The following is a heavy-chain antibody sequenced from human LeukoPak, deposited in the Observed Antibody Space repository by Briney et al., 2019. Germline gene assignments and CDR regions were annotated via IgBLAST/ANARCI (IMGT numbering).Heavy chain of an antibody. CDR2: IYYSGST. CDR3: ARWGYYDFWSGHYFDY. Sequence: KSSETLSLTCTVSGGSISSSSYYWGWIRQPPGKGLEWIGSIYYSGSTYYNPSLKSRVTISVDTSKNQFSLKLSSVTAADTAVYYCARWGYYDFWSGHYFDYWGQGTLVTVSS. CDR1: GGSISSSSYY. D-gene: IGHD3-3*01. J-gene: IGHJ4*02. V-gene: IGHV4-39*07.